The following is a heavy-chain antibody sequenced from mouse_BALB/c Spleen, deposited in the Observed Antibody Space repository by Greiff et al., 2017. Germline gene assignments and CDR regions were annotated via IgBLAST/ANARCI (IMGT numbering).Heavy chain of an antibody. D-gene: IGHD1-1*01. CDR2: ISSGGSYT. Sequence: DVKLVESGGDLVKPGGSLKLSCAASGFTFSSYGMSWVRQTPDKRLEWVATISSGGSYTYYPDSVKGRFTISRDNAKNTLYLQMSSLKSEDTAMYYCARHPLSNYYGSRVYAMDYWGQGTSVTVSS. CDR1: GFTFSSYG. J-gene: IGHJ4*01. CDR3: ARHPLSNYYGSRVYAMDY. V-gene: IGHV5-6*02.